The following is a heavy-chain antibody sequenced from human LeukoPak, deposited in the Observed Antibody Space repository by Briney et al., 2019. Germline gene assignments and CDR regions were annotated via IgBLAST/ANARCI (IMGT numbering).Heavy chain of an antibody. CDR3: AAAGVGAFDT. V-gene: IGHV3-7*05. Sequence: PGGSLRLSCAASGLTFTNYWMNWVRQAPGIGLEWVGDINQDGTGKYYAASVEGRFTISRDNAQNSLYLQMNTLRVEDTAVYYCAAAGVGAFDTWGQGTLVTVSS. J-gene: IGHJ5*02. D-gene: IGHD6-25*01. CDR2: INQDGTGK. CDR1: GLTFTNYW.